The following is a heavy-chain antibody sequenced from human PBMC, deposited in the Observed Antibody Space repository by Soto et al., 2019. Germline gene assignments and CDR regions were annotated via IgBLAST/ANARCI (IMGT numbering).Heavy chain of an antibody. CDR3: ARWVEVSLDYFDS. Sequence: SETLSLTCTVSGGSMSNGYYYWSWVRQNPGKGLEWIGHIYHSGRTYYNPSLKSRVGILVDSSKNQFSLNLNSVTAADTAVYYCARWVEVSLDYFDSWGQGTPVTVS. CDR1: GGSMSNGYYY. CDR2: IYHSGRT. J-gene: IGHJ4*02. V-gene: IGHV4-31*03. D-gene: IGHD1-20*01.